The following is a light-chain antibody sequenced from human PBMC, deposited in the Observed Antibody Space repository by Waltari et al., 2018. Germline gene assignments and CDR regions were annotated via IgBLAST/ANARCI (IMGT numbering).Light chain of an antibody. Sequence: QSALTQPASVSGSPGQSITISCSGSSGHVGVLYLVSRYQPHPVKAPPLIIYHGHDRPSGVSYRFSASKSGHTASLTISGPQPEDEADYYCCSYAGNKWLFGGGTKVTVL. V-gene: IGLV2-23*01. CDR3: CSYAGNKWL. CDR1: SGHVGVLYL. CDR2: HGH. J-gene: IGLJ3*02.